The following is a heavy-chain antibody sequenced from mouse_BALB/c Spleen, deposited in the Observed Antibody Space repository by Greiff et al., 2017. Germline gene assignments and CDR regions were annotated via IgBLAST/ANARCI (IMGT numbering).Heavy chain of an antibody. Sequence: QVQLQQSGAELVRPGTSVKVSCKASGYAFTNYLIEWVKQRPGQGLEWIGVINPGSGGTNYNEKFKGKATLTADKSSSTAYMQLSSLTSDDSAVYCCARSRDYYGSSYGFAYWGQGTLVTVSA. CDR3: ARSRDYYGSSYGFAY. J-gene: IGHJ3*01. V-gene: IGHV1-54*01. CDR2: INPGSGGT. CDR1: GYAFTNYL. D-gene: IGHD1-1*01.